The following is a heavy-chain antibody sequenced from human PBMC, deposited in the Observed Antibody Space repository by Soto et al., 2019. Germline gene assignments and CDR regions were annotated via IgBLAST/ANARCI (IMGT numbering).Heavy chain of an antibody. V-gene: IGHV1-46*01. Sequence: ASVKVSCKASGYTFTSYYMHWVRQAPGQGLEWVGIINPSGGSTSYAQKFQGRVTMTRDTATSTVYMELSSLRSEDTAVYYCARALEAVGVVIGYYYDGMGVWGQRTTVAVSS. D-gene: IGHD3-3*01. CDR1: GYTFTSYY. J-gene: IGHJ6*02. CDR3: ARALEAVGVVIGYYYDGMGV. CDR2: INPSGGST.